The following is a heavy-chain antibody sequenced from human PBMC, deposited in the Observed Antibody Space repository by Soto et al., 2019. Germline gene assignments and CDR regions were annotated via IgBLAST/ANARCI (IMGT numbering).Heavy chain of an antibody. V-gene: IGHV4-31*03. CDR2: IYNSGSS. J-gene: IGHJ6*02. D-gene: IGHD3-10*01. Sequence: SETLSLTCTVSGDSISRNGFFWTWISQHPGKGLEWIGYIYNSGSSYYNPSLKSRVIISVDTSKNHFSLNLTAVTAADTAVYYCARGTMLRGPGYYYAMDVWGQGTTVTVSS. CDR1: GDSISRNGFF. CDR3: ARGTMLRGPGYYYAMDV.